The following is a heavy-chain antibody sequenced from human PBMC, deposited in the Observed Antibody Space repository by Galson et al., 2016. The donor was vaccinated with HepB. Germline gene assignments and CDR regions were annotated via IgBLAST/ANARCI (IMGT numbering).Heavy chain of an antibody. CDR2: ISGSGNAT. D-gene: IGHD6-19*01. CDR3: AVLGGMAGFDY. V-gene: IGHV3-23*01. Sequence: SLRLSCAGSGFTFSSYPMSWVRQSPGKGLEWVTGISGSGNATYYADSVKARFTITRDNSKNTLYLQMNSLRAEDTAVYYCAVLGGMAGFDYWGQGTLVTVSS. CDR1: GFTFSSYP. J-gene: IGHJ4*02.